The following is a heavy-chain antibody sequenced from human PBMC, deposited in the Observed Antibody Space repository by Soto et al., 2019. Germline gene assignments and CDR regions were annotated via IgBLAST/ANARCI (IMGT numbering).Heavy chain of an antibody. Sequence: ASVKVSCKASGGTFSSYAISWVRQAPGQGLEWMGGIIPIFGTANYAQKFQGRVTITADESTSTAYMELSSLRSEDTAVYYCARSLLWFGELSFRPIHYWGQGILVSGSS. CDR2: IIPIFGTA. J-gene: IGHJ4*02. CDR1: GGTFSSYA. V-gene: IGHV1-69*13. D-gene: IGHD3-10*01. CDR3: ARSLLWFGELSFRPIHY.